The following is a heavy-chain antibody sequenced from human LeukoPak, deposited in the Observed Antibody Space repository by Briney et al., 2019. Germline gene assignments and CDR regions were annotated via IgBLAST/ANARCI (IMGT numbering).Heavy chain of an antibody. CDR2: ISYDGSNK. CDR1: GFTFRSYW. CDR3: ARTGGIAAAGLSG. Sequence: GGSQRLSCAASGFTFRSYWMHWVRQAPGKGLEWVSVISYDGSNKYYADSVKGRFTISRDNSKNTLYLQMNSLRAEDTAVYYCARTGGIAAAGLSGWGQGTLVTVSS. D-gene: IGHD6-13*01. J-gene: IGHJ4*02. V-gene: IGHV3-30-3*01.